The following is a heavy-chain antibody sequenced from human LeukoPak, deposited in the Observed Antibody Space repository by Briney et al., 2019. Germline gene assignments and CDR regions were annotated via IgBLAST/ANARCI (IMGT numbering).Heavy chain of an antibody. D-gene: IGHD3-9*01. CDR2: ISYDGSNK. V-gene: IGHV3-30*03. CDR1: GFTFSSYW. Sequence: GGSLRLSCTASGFTFSSYWMNWVRQAPGKGLEWVAVISYDGSNKYYADSVKGRFTISRDNSKNTLYLQMNSLRAEDTAVYYCATDRGGGYFDWSMDVWGQGTTVTVSS. CDR3: ATDRGGGYFDWSMDV. J-gene: IGHJ6*02.